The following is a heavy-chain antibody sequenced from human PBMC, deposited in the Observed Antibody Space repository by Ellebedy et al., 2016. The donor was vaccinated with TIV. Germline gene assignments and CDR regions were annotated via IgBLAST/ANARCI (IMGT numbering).Heavy chain of an antibody. CDR3: AKGRSAAVDY. D-gene: IGHD6-13*01. CDR1: GFTFSTYG. J-gene: IGHJ4*02. V-gene: IGHV3-30*02. Sequence: GESLKISCAASGFTFSTYGMHWVRQAPGKGLEWVAYIRDDGGNKYYADSVKGRFTISRDNSKNTLHLQMSSLRAEDTAVYYCAKGRSAAVDYWGQGTLVTVSS. CDR2: IRDDGGNK.